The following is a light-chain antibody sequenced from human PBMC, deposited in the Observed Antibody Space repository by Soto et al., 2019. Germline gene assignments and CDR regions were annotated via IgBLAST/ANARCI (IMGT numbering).Light chain of an antibody. J-gene: IGKJ1*01. Sequence: RTNAPFAVSVPPGGRGSLSCRASQSVSINVAWYQHKPGQAPRLLIYGASSRATCIPDRFSGSGSGTYFTLTISSLQPDDFATYSYQQYTPHSRTFGQGTKVDI. CDR3: QQYTPHSRT. CDR1: QSVSIN. CDR2: GAS. V-gene: IGKV3D-15*01.